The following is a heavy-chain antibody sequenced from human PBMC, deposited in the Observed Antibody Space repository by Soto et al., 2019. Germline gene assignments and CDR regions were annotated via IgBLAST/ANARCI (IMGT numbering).Heavy chain of an antibody. J-gene: IGHJ5*02. CDR1: GGTFSSYS. D-gene: IGHD2-2*01. V-gene: IGHV1-69*02. CDR3: ARGGAVVVPGAVDRHNWFDP. CDR2: VIPILGMA. Sequence: QVQLVQSGAEVKKPGSSVKVSCEASGGTFSSYSFSWVRQAPGQGLEWMGRVIPILGMANYAQKFQGRVTITVDKTTRPVYMEVSSLRSEDTAVYYCARGGAVVVPGAVDRHNWFDPWGQGTLVTVSS.